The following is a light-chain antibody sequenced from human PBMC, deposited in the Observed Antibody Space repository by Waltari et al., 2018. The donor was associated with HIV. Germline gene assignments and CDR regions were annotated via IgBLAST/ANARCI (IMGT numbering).Light chain of an antibody. CDR3: CSYAGSWV. J-gene: IGLJ3*02. Sequence: QSALTQPRSVSGSPGQSVTISCTGTSSDVGGYNYVSWYQQHPGQAPKLMIYDVSKRPSGVPDRFSGSQSGNTASLTISGLQAEDEADYYCCSYAGSWVFGGWTKLTVL. CDR2: DVS. CDR1: SSDVGGYNY. V-gene: IGLV2-11*01.